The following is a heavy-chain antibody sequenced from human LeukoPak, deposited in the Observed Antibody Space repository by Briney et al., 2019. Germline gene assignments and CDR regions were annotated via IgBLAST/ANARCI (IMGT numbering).Heavy chain of an antibody. J-gene: IGHJ5*02. V-gene: IGHV4-30-2*01. CDR1: GGSISSGGYS. CDR2: IYQNGNT. CDR3: PRAGIDYGDFGWFDP. Sequence: SQTLSLTCDVSGGSISSGGYSWSWIRQPPGKGLEWMGYIYQNGNTYYNASLKRRVTISVDRSKNQFSLTLSSVPAADTALHYCPRAGIDYGDFGWFDPWGQGTLVTVSS. D-gene: IGHD4-17*01.